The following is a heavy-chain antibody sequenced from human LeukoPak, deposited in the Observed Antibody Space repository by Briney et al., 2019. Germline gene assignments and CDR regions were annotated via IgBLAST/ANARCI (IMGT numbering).Heavy chain of an antibody. CDR2: ISYDGNNK. Sequence: GRSLRLSCAASGFTFSSYGMHWVRQAPGKGLEWVAAISYDGNNKYYADSVKGRLTISRDNSKNTLYVQMNSLRAEDTAVYYCAKDGVEQWLAYYFDYWGQGTLVTVSS. CDR3: AKDGVEQWLAYYFDY. CDR1: GFTFSSYG. D-gene: IGHD6-19*01. J-gene: IGHJ4*02. V-gene: IGHV3-30*18.